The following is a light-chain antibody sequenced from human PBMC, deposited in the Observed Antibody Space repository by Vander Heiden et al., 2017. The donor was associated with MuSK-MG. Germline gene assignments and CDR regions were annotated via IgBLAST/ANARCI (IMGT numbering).Light chain of an antibody. CDR2: GNT. J-gene: IGLJ2*01. Sequence: QSPLAQSAPALGRPGLRVTISCTGNSSNIGAGYDVHWYQQLPGTAPKLLIYGNTNRPSGVPGRFSGSESGTTAALAITELQAEDEDYYCCQSYDTTLCGVFGGGTKLTVL. V-gene: IGLV1-40*01. CDR3: QSYDTTLCGV. CDR1: SSNIGAGYD.